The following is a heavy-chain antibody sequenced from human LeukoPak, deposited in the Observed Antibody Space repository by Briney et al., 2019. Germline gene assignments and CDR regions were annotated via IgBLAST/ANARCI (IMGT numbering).Heavy chain of an antibody. Sequence: QPGGSLRLSCAASGFTFSSYAMHWVRQAPGKGLEWVAVISYDGSNKYYADSVKGRFTISRDNSKNTLYLQMNSLRAEDTAVYYCARDPWVKSYSNYVMWYWGQGTLVTVSS. J-gene: IGHJ4*02. CDR3: ARDPWVKSYSNYVMWY. CDR1: GFTFSSYA. D-gene: IGHD4-11*01. V-gene: IGHV3-30*04. CDR2: ISYDGSNK.